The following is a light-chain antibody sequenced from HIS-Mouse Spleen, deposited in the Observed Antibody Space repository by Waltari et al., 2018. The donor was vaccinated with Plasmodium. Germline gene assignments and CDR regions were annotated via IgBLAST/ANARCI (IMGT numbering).Light chain of an antibody. CDR3: QQYNNWSFT. CDR2: GAS. CDR1: KSVSSN. Sequence: EIVMTQSPATMSVSPGERAPLSCRASKSVSSNLAWYQQKPGQAPRLLIYGASTRATGIPARFSGSGSGTEFTLTISSLQSEDFAVYYCQQYNNWSFTFGPGTKVDIK. V-gene: IGKV3-15*01. J-gene: IGKJ3*01.